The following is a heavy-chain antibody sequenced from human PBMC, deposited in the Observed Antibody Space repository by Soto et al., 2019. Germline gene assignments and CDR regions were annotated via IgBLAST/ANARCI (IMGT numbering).Heavy chain of an antibody. CDR3: ARDPGRKQWLAYYYYGMDV. D-gene: IGHD6-19*01. Sequence: ASVKVSCKASGYTFTSYGISWVRQAPGQGLEWMGWISAYNGNTNYAQKLQGRVTMTTDTSTSTAYMELRSLRSDDTAVYYCARDPGRKQWLAYYYYGMDVWGQGTTVTVSS. CDR1: GYTFTSYG. CDR2: ISAYNGNT. V-gene: IGHV1-18*01. J-gene: IGHJ6*02.